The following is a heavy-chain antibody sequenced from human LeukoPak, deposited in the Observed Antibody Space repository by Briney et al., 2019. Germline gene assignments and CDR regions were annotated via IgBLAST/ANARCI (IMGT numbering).Heavy chain of an antibody. CDR3: TFYYYDSSGYSLAFDY. V-gene: IGHV3-73*01. J-gene: IGHJ4*02. D-gene: IGHD3-22*01. CDR1: GFIFSGSA. CDR2: IRSKANNYAT. Sequence: PGGSLSLSCAASGFIFSGSAMHWVRQASGKGLEWVGRIRSKANNYATAYAASVEGRFTISRDDSKNTAYLQMNSLKTEDTAVYYCTFYYYDSSGYSLAFDYWGQGTLVTVSS.